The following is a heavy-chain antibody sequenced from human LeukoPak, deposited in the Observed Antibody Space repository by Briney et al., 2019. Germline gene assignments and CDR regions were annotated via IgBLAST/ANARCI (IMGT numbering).Heavy chain of an antibody. CDR1: GGSFSGYY. Sequence: SETLSLTCAVYGGSFSGYYWSWIRQPPGKGLEWIGEINHSGSTNYNPSLKSRVTISVDTSKNQFSLKLSSVTAADTAVYYCARGLVNWGLAQIDYWGQGTLVTVSS. J-gene: IGHJ4*02. V-gene: IGHV4-34*01. CDR2: INHSGST. CDR3: ARGLVNWGLAQIDY. D-gene: IGHD7-27*01.